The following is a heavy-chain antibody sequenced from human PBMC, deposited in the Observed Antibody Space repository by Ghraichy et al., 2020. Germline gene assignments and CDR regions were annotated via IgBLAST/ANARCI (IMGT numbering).Heavy chain of an antibody. V-gene: IGHV1-69*04. Sequence: SVKVSCKASGGTFSSYTISWVRQAPGQGLEWMGRIIPILGIANYAQKFQGRVTITADKSTSTAYMELSSLRSEDTAVYYCARDPDYDILAGNAPFDDYWGQGTRVTVSS. J-gene: IGHJ4*02. CDR3: ARDPDYDILAGNAPFDDY. CDR1: GGTFSSYT. D-gene: IGHD3-9*01. CDR2: IIPILGIA.